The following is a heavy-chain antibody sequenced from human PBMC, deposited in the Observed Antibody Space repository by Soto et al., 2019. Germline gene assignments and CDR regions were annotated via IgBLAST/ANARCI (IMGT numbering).Heavy chain of an antibody. CDR2: INSDGSGT. D-gene: IGHD1-1*01. CDR1: GFTFSTHW. Sequence: EVQLVESGGGLVQPGGSLRLSCAASGFTFSTHWMHWVRQAPGKGLVWVSRINSDGSGTNYADSVKGRFTISRDNAKNTLCLQMNSLRAEDTAVYYCARAAGDTTGIRYFFDYWGQGTLVTVSS. CDR3: ARAAGDTTGIRYFFDY. V-gene: IGHV3-74*01. J-gene: IGHJ4*02.